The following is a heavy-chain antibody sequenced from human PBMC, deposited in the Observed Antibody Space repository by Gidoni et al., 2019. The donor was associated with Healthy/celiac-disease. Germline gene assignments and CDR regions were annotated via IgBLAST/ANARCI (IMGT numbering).Heavy chain of an antibody. CDR2: IIPILGIA. CDR1: GGTFSSYT. D-gene: IGHD6-6*01. Sequence: QVQLVQSGAEVKKPGSSVHVSCKSSGGTFSSYTISWGRQAPGQGLEWMGRIIPILGIANYDQKFQGRVTITADKSTSTAYMELSSLRSEDTAVYYCARGVAAPLGYWGQGTLVTVSS. V-gene: IGHV1-69*02. CDR3: ARGVAAPLGY. J-gene: IGHJ4*02.